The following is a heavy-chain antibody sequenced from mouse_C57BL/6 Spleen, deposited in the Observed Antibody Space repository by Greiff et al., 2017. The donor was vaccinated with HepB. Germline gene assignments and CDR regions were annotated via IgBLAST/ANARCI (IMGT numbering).Heavy chain of an antibody. Sequence: VKLMESGAELVRPGASVTLSCKASGYTFTDYEMHWVKQTPVHGLEWIGAIDPETGGTAYNQKFKGKAILTADKSSSTAYMELRSLTSEDSAVYYCTRNDPGYWGQGTTLTVSS. J-gene: IGHJ2*01. CDR2: IDPETGGT. CDR1: GYTFTDYE. CDR3: TRNDPGY. V-gene: IGHV1-15*01.